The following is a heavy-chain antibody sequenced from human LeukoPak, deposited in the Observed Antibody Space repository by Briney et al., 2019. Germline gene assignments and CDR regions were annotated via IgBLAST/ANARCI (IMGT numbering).Heavy chain of an antibody. V-gene: IGHV3-7*01. CDR1: GFTFSSYW. CDR2: IKQDGSGK. D-gene: IGHD3-22*01. J-gene: IGHJ4*02. CDR3: ASGRGEHYDSSGYYWFDY. Sequence: GGSLRLSCAASGFTFSSYWMSWVRQAPGKGLEWVANIKQDGSGKYYVDSVKGRFTISRDNAKNSLYLQMNSLRAEDTAVYYCASGRGEHYDSSGYYWFDYWGQGTLVTVSS.